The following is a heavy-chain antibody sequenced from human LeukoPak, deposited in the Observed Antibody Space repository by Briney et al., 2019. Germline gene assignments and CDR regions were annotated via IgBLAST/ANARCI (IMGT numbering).Heavy chain of an antibody. Sequence: GRSLRLSCAASGFTFSSYGMHWVRQAPGKGLEWVAVVSYDGSNKYYADSVKGRFTISRDNSKNTLYLQMNSLRAEDTAVYYCAKRIGSGRTDRSAPLLFDYWGQGTLVTVSS. V-gene: IGHV3-30*18. CDR2: VSYDGSNK. CDR3: AKRIGSGRTDRSAPLLFDY. D-gene: IGHD6-19*01. CDR1: GFTFSSYG. J-gene: IGHJ4*02.